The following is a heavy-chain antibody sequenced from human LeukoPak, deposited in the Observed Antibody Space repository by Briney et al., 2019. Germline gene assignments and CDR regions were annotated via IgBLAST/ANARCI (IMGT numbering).Heavy chain of an antibody. Sequence: PGGSLRLSCAASGFTFDDYAMHWVRQAPGKGLEWVSGISWNSGSIGYADSVKGRFTISRDNAKNSLYLQMNSLRVEDMALYYCAKAVYGDYLTDHAFDIWGQGTMVTVSS. V-gene: IGHV3-9*03. CDR3: AKAVYGDYLTDHAFDI. D-gene: IGHD4-17*01. J-gene: IGHJ3*02. CDR1: GFTFDDYA. CDR2: ISWNSGSI.